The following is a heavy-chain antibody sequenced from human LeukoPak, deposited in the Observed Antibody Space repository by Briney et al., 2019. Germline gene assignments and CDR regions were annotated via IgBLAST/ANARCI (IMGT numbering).Heavy chain of an antibody. D-gene: IGHD6-6*01. CDR2: ISAYNGNT. Sequence: ASVKVSCKPSGYTFTSYGISWVRQAPGQGLEWMGWISAYNGNTNYAQKLQGRVTMTTDTSTSTDYMELMSLRSDDTAVYYCARESIAARKYFDYWGQGTLVTVSS. CDR3: ARESIAARKYFDY. J-gene: IGHJ4*02. CDR1: GYTFTSYG. V-gene: IGHV1-18*01.